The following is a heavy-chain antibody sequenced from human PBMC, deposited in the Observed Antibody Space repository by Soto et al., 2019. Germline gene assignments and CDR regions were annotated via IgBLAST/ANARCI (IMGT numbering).Heavy chain of an antibody. J-gene: IGHJ6*02. CDR2: INHSGST. V-gene: IGHV4-34*01. Sequence: PSETLSLTCAVYGGSFSGYYWSWIRQPPGKGLEWIGEINHSGSTNYNPSLKSRVTISVDTSKNQFSLKLSSVTAADTAVYYCARARLAARPHYYYYYGMDVWGQGTTVTVSS. CDR3: ARARLAARPHYYYYYGMDV. CDR1: GGSFSGYY. D-gene: IGHD6-6*01.